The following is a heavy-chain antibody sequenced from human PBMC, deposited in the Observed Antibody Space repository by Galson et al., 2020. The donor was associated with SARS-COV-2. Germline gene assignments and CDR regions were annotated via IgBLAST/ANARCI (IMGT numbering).Heavy chain of an antibody. D-gene: IGHD3-16*01. CDR2: IFGSGSYR. V-gene: IGHV3-21*01. Sequence: GESLKISCAASGFTFSDYTMIWVRQAPGQGLEWVSSIFGSGSYRYYADSVKGRFTVSRDSAKSSLYLQMTSLGDDDTAVYYCARDLGPAPMIKWYFDLWGRGALVTVSS. CDR1: GFTFSDYT. J-gene: IGHJ2*01. CDR3: ARDLGPAPMIKWYFDL.